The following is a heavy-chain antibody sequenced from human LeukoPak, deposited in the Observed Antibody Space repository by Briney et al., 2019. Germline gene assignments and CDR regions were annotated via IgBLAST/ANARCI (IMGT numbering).Heavy chain of an antibody. D-gene: IGHD6-6*01. Sequence: VASVKVSCKASGGTFSSYAISWVRQAPGQGLEWMGGIIPIFGTANYAQKFQGRVTITADESTSTAYMELSSLRSEDTAVYYCARDLGIAAPFDYWGQGTLVTVSS. V-gene: IGHV1-69*01. CDR1: GGTFSSYA. CDR2: IIPIFGTA. J-gene: IGHJ4*02. CDR3: ARDLGIAAPFDY.